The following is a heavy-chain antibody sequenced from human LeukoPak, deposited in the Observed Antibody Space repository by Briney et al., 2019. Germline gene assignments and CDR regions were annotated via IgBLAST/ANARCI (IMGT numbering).Heavy chain of an antibody. D-gene: IGHD3-22*01. CDR2: IHHSGST. J-gene: IGHJ4*02. Sequence: SETLSLTCAVYGGSSSGYYWTWIRQPPGKGLEWIGQIHHSGSTTYTPSLESRVTMSVDTSNNQFSLKLRSVTAADTAVYFCARGSYFFGSSGHDYWGQGTLITVSP. CDR1: GGSSSGYY. V-gene: IGHV4-34*01. CDR3: ARGSYFFGSSGHDY.